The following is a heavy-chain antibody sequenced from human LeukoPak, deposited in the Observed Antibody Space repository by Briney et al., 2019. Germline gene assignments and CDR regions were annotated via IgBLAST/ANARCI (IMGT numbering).Heavy chain of an antibody. D-gene: IGHD3-9*01. CDR2: ISYDGSNK. CDR3: ARWDYDINPHAFDI. V-gene: IGHV3-30*04. Sequence: PGGSLRLSCAASGFTFSSYAMHWVRQAPGKGLEWVAVISYDGSNKYYADSVKGRFTISRDNSKNTLYLQMNSLRAEDTAVYYCARWDYDINPHAFDIWGQGTMVTVSS. J-gene: IGHJ3*02. CDR1: GFTFSSYA.